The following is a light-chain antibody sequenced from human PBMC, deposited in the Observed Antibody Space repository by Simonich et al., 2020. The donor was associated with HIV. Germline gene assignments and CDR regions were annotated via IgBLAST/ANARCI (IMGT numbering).Light chain of an antibody. CDR3: QQYYSTNWT. J-gene: IGKJ1*01. CDR1: QSVSSY. CDR2: DAS. V-gene: IGKV3-11*01. Sequence: EIVLTQSPATLSLSPGERATLSCRASQSVSSYLAWYQQKPGQAPRLLIYDASNRATGIPARFSGSGSGTDFTLTISSLEPEDFATYYCQQYYSTNWTFGQGTKVEIK.